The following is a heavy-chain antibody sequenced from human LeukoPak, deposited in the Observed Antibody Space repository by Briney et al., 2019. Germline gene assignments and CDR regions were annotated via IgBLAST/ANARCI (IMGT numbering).Heavy chain of an antibody. Sequence: GGSLRLSCAASGFTFSSAWMNWVRQAPGKGLEWVGRIKSRKDGETTDYAAPVKGRFTVSRDDSKDTLYLQMNSLRTDDTAVYYCTTGRDTTAHDGYWGQGTLVTVSS. CDR2: IKSRKDGETT. CDR1: GFTFSSAW. V-gene: IGHV3-15*01. CDR3: TTGRDTTAHDGY. D-gene: IGHD5-18*01. J-gene: IGHJ4*02.